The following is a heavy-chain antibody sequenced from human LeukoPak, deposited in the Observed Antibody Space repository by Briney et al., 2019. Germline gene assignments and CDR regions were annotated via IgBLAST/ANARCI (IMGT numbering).Heavy chain of an antibody. D-gene: IGHD6-13*01. J-gene: IGHJ5*02. CDR1: GGSISSYY. CDR3: ARAGYSSSWRYKGTFDP. Sequence: SETLSLTCTVSGGSISSYYWSWIRQPPGKGLEWIGYIYYSGSTNYNPSLKSRVTISVDTSKNQFSLKLSSVTAADTAVYYCARAGYSSSWRYKGTFDPWGQGTLVTVSS. CDR2: IYYSGST. V-gene: IGHV4-59*12.